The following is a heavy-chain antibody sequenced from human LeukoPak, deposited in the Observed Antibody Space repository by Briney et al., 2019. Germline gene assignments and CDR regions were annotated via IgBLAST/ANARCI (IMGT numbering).Heavy chain of an antibody. D-gene: IGHD6-19*01. Sequence: GASVKVSCKASGGTFSSYAISWVRQAPGQGLEWMGGIIPIFGTANYAQKFQGRVTITTDESTSTAYMELSSLRSEDTAVYYCATRGSPQWLNDNWFDPWGQGTLVTVSS. J-gene: IGHJ5*02. CDR3: ATRGSPQWLNDNWFDP. CDR1: GGTFSSYA. CDR2: IIPIFGTA. V-gene: IGHV1-69*05.